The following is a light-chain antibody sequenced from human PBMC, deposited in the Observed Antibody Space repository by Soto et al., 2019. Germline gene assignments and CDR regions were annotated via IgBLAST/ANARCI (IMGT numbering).Light chain of an antibody. Sequence: QSVLTQPGSVSGSPGQSVTISCTGTSSDVGGYNYVSWYQQHPGKAPKVMIYDVSKRPSGGPDRFSGSKSGNTASLTISGLQAEDEADYYCCSYVGTNTSYVFGTGTKVTVL. J-gene: IGLJ1*01. CDR1: SSDVGGYNY. CDR3: CSYVGTNTSYV. CDR2: DVS. V-gene: IGLV2-11*01.